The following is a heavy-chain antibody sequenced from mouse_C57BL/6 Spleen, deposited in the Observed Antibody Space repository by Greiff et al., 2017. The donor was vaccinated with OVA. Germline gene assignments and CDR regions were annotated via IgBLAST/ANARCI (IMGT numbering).Heavy chain of an antibody. CDR3: TRALLGNYYAMDY. CDR1: GFTFSSYA. V-gene: IGHV5-9-1*02. CDR2: ISSGGDYI. J-gene: IGHJ4*01. D-gene: IGHD4-1*01. Sequence: EVMLVESGAGLVKPGGSLKLSCAASGFTFSSYAMSWVRQTPEKRLEWVAYISSGGDYIYYADTVKGRFTISRDNARNTLYLQMSSLKSEDTAMYYCTRALLGNYYAMDYWGQGTSVTVSS.